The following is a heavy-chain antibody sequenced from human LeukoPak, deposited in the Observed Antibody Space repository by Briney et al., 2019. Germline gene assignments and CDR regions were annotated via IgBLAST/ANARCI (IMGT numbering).Heavy chain of an antibody. V-gene: IGHV1-8*01. CDR1: GYTFTSYD. J-gene: IGHJ3*02. CDR3: ARGPKYYDFWSGYYTGAFDI. D-gene: IGHD3-3*01. CDR2: MNPNSGNT. Sequence: GASVKVSCKASGYTFTSYDINWVRQATGQGLEWMGWMNPNSGNTGYAQKFKGRVTMTRNTSISTAYMELSSLRSEDTAVYYCARGPKYYDFWSGYYTGAFDIWGQGTMVTVSS.